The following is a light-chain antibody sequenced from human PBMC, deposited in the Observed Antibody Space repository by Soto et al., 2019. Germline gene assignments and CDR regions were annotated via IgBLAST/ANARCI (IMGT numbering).Light chain of an antibody. V-gene: IGKV1-13*02. CDR1: QDITSA. J-gene: IGKJ2*01. CDR2: DAS. CDR3: QQFYTYPRT. Sequence: AIQLTQSPSSLSASVGDRATITCRASQDITSALAWFQQKPGKTPKLLIYDASSLESGVPSRFSGSGSGTDFSLTISSLQPEDFGTYYCQQFYTYPRTFGQGTKLEIK.